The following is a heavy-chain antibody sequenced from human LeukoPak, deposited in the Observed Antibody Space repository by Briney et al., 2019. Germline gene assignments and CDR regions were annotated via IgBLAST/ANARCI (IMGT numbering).Heavy chain of an antibody. V-gene: IGHV4-39*01. D-gene: IGHD2-2*01. J-gene: IGHJ3*02. CDR3: ARQPMPRAFDI. CDR1: GGSISSSSYY. CDR2: IYYSGST. Sequence: SETLSLTCTVSGGSISSSSYYWGWIRQPPGKGLEWIGSIYYSGSTYYNPSLKSRVTISVDTSKNQFSLKLSSVTAADTAVYYCARQPMPRAFDIWGQGTMVTVSS.